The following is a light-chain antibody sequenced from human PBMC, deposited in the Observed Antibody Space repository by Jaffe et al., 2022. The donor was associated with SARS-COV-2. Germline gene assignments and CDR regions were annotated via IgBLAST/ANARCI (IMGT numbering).Light chain of an antibody. J-gene: IGLJ3*02. CDR3: CSYAGTYTWV. Sequence: QSALTQPRSVSGSLGQSVTISCTGTNSDVGAYNYVSWYQHHPGKDPQLIIFDVRKRPSGVPDRFSGSKSGNTASLTISGLQSDDEADYHCCSYAGTYTWVFGGGTKLTVL. V-gene: IGLV2-11*01. CDR1: NSDVGAYNY. CDR2: DVR.